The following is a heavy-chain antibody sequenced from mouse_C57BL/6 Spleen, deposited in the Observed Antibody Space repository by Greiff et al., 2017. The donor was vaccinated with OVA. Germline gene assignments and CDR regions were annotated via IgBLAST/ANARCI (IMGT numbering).Heavy chain of an antibody. V-gene: IGHV2-2*01. D-gene: IGHD1-1*01. Sequence: VQLVESGPGLVQPSQSLSITCTVSGFSLTSYGVHWVRQSPGKGLEWLGVIWSGGSTDYNAAFISRLSISKDNSKSQVFFKMNSLQADDTAIYYCARNGDYYGSSYSAMDYWGQGTSVTVSS. CDR3: ARNGDYYGSSYSAMDY. CDR2: IWSGGST. CDR1: GFSLTSYG. J-gene: IGHJ4*01.